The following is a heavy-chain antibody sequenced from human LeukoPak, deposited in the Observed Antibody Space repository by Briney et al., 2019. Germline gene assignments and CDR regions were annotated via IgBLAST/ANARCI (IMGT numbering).Heavy chain of an antibody. J-gene: IGHJ5*02. D-gene: IGHD2-2*01. CDR2: IIPIFGTA. Sequence: GSSVKVSCKASGGTFSSYAISWVRQAPGQGLEWMGGIIPIFGTANYAQKFQGRVTITTDESTSTAYMELSSLRSEDTAVYYCARVPFHCSSTSCKEGWFDPWGQGTLVTVSS. V-gene: IGHV1-69*05. CDR3: ARVPFHCSSTSCKEGWFDP. CDR1: GGTFSSYA.